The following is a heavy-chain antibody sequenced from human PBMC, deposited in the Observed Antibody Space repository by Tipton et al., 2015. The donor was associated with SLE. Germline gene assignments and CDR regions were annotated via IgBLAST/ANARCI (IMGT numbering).Heavy chain of an antibody. Sequence: TLSLTCSVSGGSISSHYWSWIRQSPGKGVEWIGYIYYSGGTNYNPSLRSRVTISVHTSKKQFSLKLSSVTAADTAVYYCARDREVGSALGYYYGMDVWGQGTTVTVSS. J-gene: IGHJ6*02. CDR3: ARDREVGSALGYYYGMDV. CDR1: GGSISSHY. CDR2: IYYSGGT. D-gene: IGHD1-26*01. V-gene: IGHV4-59*11.